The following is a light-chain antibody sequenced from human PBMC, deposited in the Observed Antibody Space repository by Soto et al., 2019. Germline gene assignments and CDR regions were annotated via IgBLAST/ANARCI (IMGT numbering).Light chain of an antibody. J-gene: IGLJ1*01. Sequence: QSVMSQPPSVSAAPGQRVTISCSGSSSNIGGNSVSWYQQLPGTAPKLLIYDDDQRPSGIPDGFSGSKSGTSATLGITGFQTGDEADYYCGSRDSSLSAYVYGTGTKLTVL. CDR2: DDD. CDR3: GSRDSSLSAYV. CDR1: SSNIGGNS. V-gene: IGLV1-51*01.